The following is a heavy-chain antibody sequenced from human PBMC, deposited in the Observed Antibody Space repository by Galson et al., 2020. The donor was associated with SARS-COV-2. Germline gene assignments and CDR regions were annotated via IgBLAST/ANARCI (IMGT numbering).Heavy chain of an antibody. Sequence: ASVKVSCKASGYTFNGHHIHWVRQAPGPGLEWMGWINPDSGDTHHAQTLQGRVTMTRDTSISTVYLELSRLTSDDTAVYYCAREVPIIPMVRGTLSWCDPWGQGALVTVSS. CDR2: INPDSGDT. D-gene: IGHD3-10*01. CDR1: GYTFNGHH. CDR3: AREVPIIPMVRGTLSWCDP. J-gene: IGHJ5*02. V-gene: IGHV1-2*02.